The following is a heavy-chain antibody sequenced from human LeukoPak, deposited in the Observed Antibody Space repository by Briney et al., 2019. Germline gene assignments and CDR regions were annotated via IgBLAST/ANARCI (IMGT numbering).Heavy chain of an antibody. CDR3: ARVKWGLPYYYNSYALDV. CDR1: GYTFTSYG. Sequence: ASVKVSCKASGYTFTSYGISWLRQPPAQGLEWMGWSTTYNGNTNYAQNLQVRVTMTTDTSTSTGYMELRSLRSDDTAVYYCARVKWGLPYYYNSYALDVWGQGNTVTVSS. D-gene: IGHD1-26*01. CDR2: STTYNGNT. J-gene: IGHJ6*02. V-gene: IGHV1-18*01.